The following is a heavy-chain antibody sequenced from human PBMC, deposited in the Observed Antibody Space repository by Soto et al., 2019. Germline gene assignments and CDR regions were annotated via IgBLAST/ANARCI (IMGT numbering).Heavy chain of an antibody. CDR2: IMPVFPTP. D-gene: IGHD5-12*01. J-gene: IGHJ6*02. V-gene: IGHV1-69*12. CDR3: ARDKARLQVGGNYYYILDV. CDR1: GGTFSTSA. Sequence: VQLEQSGPEVKKPGSSVKVSCKASGGTFSTSALSWVRQAPGQGLEWMGGIMPVFPTPDYAQKFQGRVTITAEESTSTGYMELGGLTSADTAVYYCARDKARLQVGGNYYYILDVWGQGTAVTVSS.